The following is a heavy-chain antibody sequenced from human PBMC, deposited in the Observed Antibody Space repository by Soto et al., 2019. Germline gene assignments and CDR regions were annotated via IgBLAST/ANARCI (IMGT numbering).Heavy chain of an antibody. D-gene: IGHD4-17*01. V-gene: IGHV4-59*01. J-gene: IGHJ6*02. CDR2: IYYSGST. CDR3: ARDRLDYGDYEGYYGMDV. Sequence: PSETLSLTCTVSGGSISSYYWSWIRQPPGKGLEWIGYIYYSGSTNYNPSLKSRVTISVDTSKNQFSLKLSSVTAADTAVYYCARDRLDYGDYEGYYGMDVWGQGTTVTVFS. CDR1: GGSISSYY.